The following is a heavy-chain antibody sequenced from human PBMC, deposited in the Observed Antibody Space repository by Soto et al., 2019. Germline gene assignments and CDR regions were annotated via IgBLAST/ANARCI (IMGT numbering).Heavy chain of an antibody. Sequence: PSETLSLTCTVSGGSISSYYWSWIRQPPGKGLEWIGYIYYSGSTNYNPSLKSRVTISVDTSKNQFSLKLSSVTAADTAVYYCARELFGRSVWFDPWGQGNLVTVSS. J-gene: IGHJ5*02. D-gene: IGHD3-10*01. V-gene: IGHV4-59*01. CDR1: GGSISSYY. CDR2: IYYSGST. CDR3: ARELFGRSVWFDP.